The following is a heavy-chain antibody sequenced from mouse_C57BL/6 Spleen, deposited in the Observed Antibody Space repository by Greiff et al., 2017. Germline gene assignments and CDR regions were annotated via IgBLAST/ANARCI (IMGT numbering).Heavy chain of an antibody. CDR2: IDPSDSYT. V-gene: IGHV1-59*01. Sequence: QVQLQQPGAELVRPGTSVKLSCKASGYTFTSYWMHWVKQRPGQGLEWIGVIDPSDSYTNYNQKFKGKATLTVDTSSSTAYMQLSSLTSEDSAVYYCARVGSSPRGYYYARDYWGQGTSVTVSS. CDR3: ARVGSSPRGYYYARDY. CDR1: GYTFTSYW. D-gene: IGHD6-2*01. J-gene: IGHJ4*01.